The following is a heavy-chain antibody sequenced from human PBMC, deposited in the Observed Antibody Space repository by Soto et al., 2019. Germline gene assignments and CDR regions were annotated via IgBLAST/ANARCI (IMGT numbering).Heavy chain of an antibody. Sequence: QVQLQASGPGLVKPSETLSLTCSVSGDSVSSGSYYWTWIRQSPGKGLEWIGYVYFTGATNYNPSLTSRVRMSRATSKNQFSLRLNSVTAADTGVYFWARERRSTAHLDYWGQGALVTVSS. J-gene: IGHJ4*02. CDR3: ARERRSTAHLDY. D-gene: IGHD2-21*02. V-gene: IGHV4-61*01. CDR2: VYFTGAT. CDR1: GDSVSSGSYY.